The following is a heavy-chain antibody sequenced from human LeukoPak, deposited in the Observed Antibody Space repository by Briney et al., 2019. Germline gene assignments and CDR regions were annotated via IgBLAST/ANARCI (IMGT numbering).Heavy chain of an antibody. CDR3: ARDSWNYPPLNWFGP. V-gene: IGHV4-4*07. Sequence: SETLSLTCTVSGGSISSYYCSWIRQPAGKGLEWIGRIYTSGSTNYNPSLKSRVTMSVDTSKNQFSLKPSSVTAADTAVYYCARDSWNYPPLNWFGPRGQGTLGTVSS. J-gene: IGHJ5*01. D-gene: IGHD1-7*01. CDR1: GGSISSYY. CDR2: IYTSGST.